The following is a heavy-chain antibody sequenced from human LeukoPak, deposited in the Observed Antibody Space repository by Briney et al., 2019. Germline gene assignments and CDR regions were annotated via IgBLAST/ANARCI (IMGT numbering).Heavy chain of an antibody. CDR1: GGSISSSSYY. CDR3: ARAIYCSSTSCYRAYDY. D-gene: IGHD2-2*01. V-gene: IGHV4-39*07. J-gene: IGHJ4*02. CDR2: IYYSGST. Sequence: SDTLSLTCTVSGGSISSSSYYWGWIRQPPGKGLEWIGSIYYSGSTYYNPSLKSRVTISVDTSKNQFSLKLSSVTAADTAVYYCARAIYCSSTSCYRAYDYWGQGTLVTVSS.